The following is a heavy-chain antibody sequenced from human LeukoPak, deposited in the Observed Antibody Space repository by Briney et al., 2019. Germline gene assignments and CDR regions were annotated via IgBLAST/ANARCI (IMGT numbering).Heavy chain of an antibody. CDR3: ARARQDYGNDAYDAFDI. D-gene: IGHD4-11*01. J-gene: IGHJ3*02. Sequence: SETLSLTCTVSGGSISNYYWSWIRQPPGKGLEWIGHIYYSGSTNYNPSLRSRVTISVDTSKNLFSLKLSSVTAADTAVYYCARARQDYGNDAYDAFDIWGQGTMVTVSS. CDR1: GGSISNYY. CDR2: IYYSGST. V-gene: IGHV4-59*01.